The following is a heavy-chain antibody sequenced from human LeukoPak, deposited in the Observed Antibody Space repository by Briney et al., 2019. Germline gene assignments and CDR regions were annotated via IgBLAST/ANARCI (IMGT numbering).Heavy chain of an antibody. J-gene: IGHJ4*02. V-gene: IGHV3-7*01. CDR1: GFTFSSHW. Sequence: GGSLRLSCAASGFTFSSHWMTWVRQAPGKGLEWVANINQDGSQKYYVDSVMGRFTISRDNAKNSLHLQLNNLRAEDTAVYYCARSAYHFDYWGQGIPVTVSS. CDR2: INQDGSQK. CDR3: ARSAYHFDY.